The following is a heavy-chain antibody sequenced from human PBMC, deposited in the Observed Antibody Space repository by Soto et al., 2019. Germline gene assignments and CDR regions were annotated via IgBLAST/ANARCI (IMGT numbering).Heavy chain of an antibody. Sequence: ASVKVSCKASGYSLTAYYIHWVRQAPGQGLEWMGWINPNSGDMTYAQKFQGRVTMTRDTSISTTYMELRRLRSDDTAVYFCARQLAYCGGDCYTEPIDSWGQGTVVPVSS. J-gene: IGHJ4*02. CDR3: ARQLAYCGGDCYTEPIDS. CDR1: GYSLTAYY. D-gene: IGHD2-21*02. CDR2: INPNSGDM. V-gene: IGHV1-2*02.